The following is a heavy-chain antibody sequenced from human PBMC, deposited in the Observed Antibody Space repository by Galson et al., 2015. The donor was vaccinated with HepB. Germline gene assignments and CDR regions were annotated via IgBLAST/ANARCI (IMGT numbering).Heavy chain of an antibody. V-gene: IGHV3-33*01. J-gene: IGHJ6*02. Sequence: SLRLSCAASGFTFTNYGMHWVRQAPGKGLEWVAVIWYDGSNKYYTDSVKGRFTISRDNSKNTLYLQMNSLRAEDTAVYYCASSLVVPAGISYYYYGMDVWGQGTTVTVSS. CDR3: ASSLVVPAGISYYYYGMDV. D-gene: IGHD2-2*01. CDR1: GFTFTNYG. CDR2: IWYDGSNK.